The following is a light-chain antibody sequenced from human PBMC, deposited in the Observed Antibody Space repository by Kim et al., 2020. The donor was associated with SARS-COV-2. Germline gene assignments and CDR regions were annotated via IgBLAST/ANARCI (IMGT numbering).Light chain of an antibody. Sequence: SSELTQDPAVSVALGQTVRITCQGDNLRTYYASWYQQKPGQDPVLVIFAKNNRPSGIPDRFSGSNSGNTASLTITGAQAEDEADYYCKSRDSSGNLLVFGGGTQMTVL. CDR2: AKN. CDR1: NLRTYY. V-gene: IGLV3-19*01. CDR3: KSRDSSGNLLV. J-gene: IGLJ2*01.